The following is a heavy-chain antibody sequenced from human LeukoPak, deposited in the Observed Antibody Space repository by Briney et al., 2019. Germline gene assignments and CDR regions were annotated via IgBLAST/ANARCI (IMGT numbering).Heavy chain of an antibody. V-gene: IGHV4-59*01. J-gene: IGHJ4*02. CDR1: GGSISSYY. Sequence: SETLALTCTVSGGSISSYYCSWIRQPPGKGLEWIGYIYYSGSTNYNPALKRRVTISVDTSKNQFSLKLSSVTAADTAVYYCARGPGPFDYWGQGTLVTVSS. CDR2: IYYSGST. CDR3: ARGPGPFDY.